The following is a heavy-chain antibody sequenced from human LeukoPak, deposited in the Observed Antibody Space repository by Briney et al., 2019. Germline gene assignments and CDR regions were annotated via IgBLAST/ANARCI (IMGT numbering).Heavy chain of an antibody. CDR1: GGSFSGYY. CDR3: ARPARRGVSFYFDY. Sequence: PSETLSLTCAVYGGSFSGYYWSWIRQPPGKGLEWIGEINHSGSTNYNPSLKSRVTISVDTSKNQFSLKLSSVTAADTAVYYCARPARRGVSFYFDYWGQGTLVTVSS. J-gene: IGHJ4*02. CDR2: INHSGST. V-gene: IGHV4-34*01. D-gene: IGHD3-10*01.